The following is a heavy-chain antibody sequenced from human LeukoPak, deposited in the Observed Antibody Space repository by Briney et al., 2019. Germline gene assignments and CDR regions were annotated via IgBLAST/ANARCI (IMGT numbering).Heavy chain of an antibody. CDR2: LNAGGGTT. CDR3: ARGADGEGYYRPSDY. CDR1: GFTLSRST. D-gene: IGHD3-10*01. J-gene: IGHJ4*02. Sequence: GGSLRLSCAASGFTLSRSTMSWLRQAPGKGLEWVSALNAGGGTTSAESVKGRFSISRDDSKNTLYLQMNSLRAEDTAVYYRARGADGEGYYRPSDYWGQGTLVTVSS. V-gene: IGHV3-23*01.